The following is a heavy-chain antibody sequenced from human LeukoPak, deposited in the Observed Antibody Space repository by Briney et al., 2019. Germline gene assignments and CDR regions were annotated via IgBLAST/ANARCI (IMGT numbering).Heavy chain of an antibody. Sequence: SEPLSLTCTVSGGSISSYYWSWIRQPPGKGLEWIGYIYYSGSTNYNPSLKSRVTISVDTSKNQFSLKLSSVTAADTAVYYCAGVGAAAGTNYWGQGTLVTVSS. CDR1: GGSISSYY. CDR3: AGVGAAAGTNY. D-gene: IGHD6-13*01. J-gene: IGHJ4*02. V-gene: IGHV4-59*08. CDR2: IYYSGST.